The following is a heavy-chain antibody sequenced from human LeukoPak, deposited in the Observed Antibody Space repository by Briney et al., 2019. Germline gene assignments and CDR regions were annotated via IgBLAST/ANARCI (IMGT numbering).Heavy chain of an antibody. CDR1: GFTFSSYS. V-gene: IGHV3-21*01. CDR3: ARDKNYGSGSDLRFHWFDP. J-gene: IGHJ5*02. CDR2: ISSSSSYI. Sequence: PGGSLRLSCAASGFTFSSYSMNWVRQAPGKGLEWVSSISSSSSYIYYADSVKGRFTISRDNAKNSLYLQMNSLRAEDTAVYYCARDKNYGSGSDLRFHWFDPWGQGTLVTVSS. D-gene: IGHD3-10*01.